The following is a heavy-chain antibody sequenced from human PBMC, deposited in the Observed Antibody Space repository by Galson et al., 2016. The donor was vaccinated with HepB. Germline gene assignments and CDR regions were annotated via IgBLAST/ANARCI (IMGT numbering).Heavy chain of an antibody. J-gene: IGHJ4*02. V-gene: IGHV3-33*01. CDR1: GFIFSSYA. Sequence: SLRLSCAASGFIFSSYAMHWVRQAPGKGLEWVAVIWYDGSLKYYADSVKGRFTISRDNSKNTLYLQMNSLRAEDTALYYCARDYRSIPPAYYFDYWGQGTLVTVSS. CDR2: IWYDGSLK. CDR3: ARDYRSIPPAYYFDY. D-gene: IGHD1-14*01.